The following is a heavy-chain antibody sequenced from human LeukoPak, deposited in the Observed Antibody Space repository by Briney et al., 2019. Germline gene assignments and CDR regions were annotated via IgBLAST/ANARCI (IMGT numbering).Heavy chain of an antibody. CDR2: IYYSGST. Sequence: SETLSLTCTVSGGSISSSSYYWGWIRQPPGKGLEWIGSIYYSGSTYYNPSLKSRVTISVDTSKNQFSLKLSSVTAADTAVYYCARVGGTNYYYYGMDVWGQGTTVTVSS. CDR1: GGSISSSSYY. J-gene: IGHJ6*02. V-gene: IGHV4-39*01. D-gene: IGHD2-2*01. CDR3: ARVGGTNYYYYGMDV.